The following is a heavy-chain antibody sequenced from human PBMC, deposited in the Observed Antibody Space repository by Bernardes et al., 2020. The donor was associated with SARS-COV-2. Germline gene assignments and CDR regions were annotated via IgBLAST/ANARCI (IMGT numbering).Heavy chain of an antibody. J-gene: IGHJ4*02. Sequence: GGSLRVSCAASGFAFSSYAMSWVRQAPGKGLEWVSVLSYNGAFRYYADSVRGRFTISRDNSKNTLYLHMNSLKAEDTALYYCAKKGATAAGLGKYYYLDQWGQGTLVTVSS. V-gene: IGHV3-23*01. CDR2: LSYNGAFR. D-gene: IGHD3-16*01. CDR1: GFAFSSYA. CDR3: AKKGATAAGLGKYYYLDQ.